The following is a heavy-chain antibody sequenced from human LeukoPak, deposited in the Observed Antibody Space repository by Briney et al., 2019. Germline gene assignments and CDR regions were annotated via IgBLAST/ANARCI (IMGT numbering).Heavy chain of an antibody. D-gene: IGHD3-22*01. CDR3: ARDAYESSGYSHFDY. Sequence: ASVKVSCKASGYTFTSYGISWVRQAPGQGLEWMGWISAYTGNTNYAQKLQGRVTMTTDTSTSTAYMELRSLRSDDTAVYYCARDAYESSGYSHFDYWGQGTLVTVSS. V-gene: IGHV1-18*01. J-gene: IGHJ4*02. CDR1: GYTFTSYG. CDR2: ISAYTGNT.